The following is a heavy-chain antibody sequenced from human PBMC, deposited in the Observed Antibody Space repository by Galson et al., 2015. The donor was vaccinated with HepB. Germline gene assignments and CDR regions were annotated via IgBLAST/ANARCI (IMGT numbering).Heavy chain of an antibody. CDR2: INHSGST. J-gene: IGHJ6*02. D-gene: IGHD2-2*02. CDR3: ARGRGYCSSTSCYTPYSSSCRGVCYYYYGMDV. CDR1: GGSFSGYY. Sequence: LSLTCAVYGGSFSGYYWSWIRQPPGKGLEWIGEINHSGSTNYNPSLKSRVTISVDTSKNQFSLKLSSVTAADTAVYYCARGRGYCSSTSCYTPYSSSCRGVCYYYYGMDVWGQGTTVTVSS. V-gene: IGHV4-34*01.